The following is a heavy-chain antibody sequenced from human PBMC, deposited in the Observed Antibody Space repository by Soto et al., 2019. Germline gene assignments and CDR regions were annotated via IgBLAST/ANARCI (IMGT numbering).Heavy chain of an antibody. V-gene: IGHV3-74*01. Sequence: PGGSLRLSCAASGFTFSSYWMHWVRQAPGKGLVWVSRINPDGSATNYADSVKGRFTISRDNSKNTLYLQMNSLRAEDTAVYYCAREGRITPSAFDIWGQGTMVTVSS. CDR1: GFTFSSYW. CDR3: AREGRITPSAFDI. CDR2: INPDGSAT. D-gene: IGHD3-10*01. J-gene: IGHJ3*02.